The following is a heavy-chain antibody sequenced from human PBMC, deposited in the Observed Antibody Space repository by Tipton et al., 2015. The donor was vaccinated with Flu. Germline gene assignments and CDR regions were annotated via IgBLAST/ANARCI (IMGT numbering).Heavy chain of an antibody. V-gene: IGHV4-4*07. Sequence: LSLSCTVSGGSINSHYWSWIRQPAGKGLEWIGRVYTSGNTIYNPSLKSRVTMSLDASKNQFSLSLTSVTAADSAVYFRAKGRGAASSSGVFDSWGQGTLVTVSS. J-gene: IGHJ4*02. CDR3: AKGRGAASSSGVFDS. CDR1: GGSINSHY. D-gene: IGHD6-6*01. CDR2: VYTSGNT.